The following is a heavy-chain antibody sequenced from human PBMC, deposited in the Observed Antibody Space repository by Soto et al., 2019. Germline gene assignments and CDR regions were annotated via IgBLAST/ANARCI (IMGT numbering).Heavy chain of an antibody. V-gene: IGHV4-39*01. J-gene: IGHJ3*02. CDR3: ARHTLIVGRLHGFDM. Sequence: TLSLTCTVSGGSISTSSFYWGWVRQPPGKGPEWIASIFSSGYTYYNPSLKSRVTISVDTSKNQFSLKLSSVTAADTAVYYCARHTLIVGRLHGFDMWGQGTMVTVSS. D-gene: IGHD3-22*01. CDR1: GGSISTSSFY. CDR2: IFSSGYT.